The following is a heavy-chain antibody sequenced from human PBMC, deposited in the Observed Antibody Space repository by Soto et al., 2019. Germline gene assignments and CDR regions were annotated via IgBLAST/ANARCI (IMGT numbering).Heavy chain of an antibody. V-gene: IGHV1-69*01. Sequence: RRWAQHDPGQGLEWMGGIIPIFGTANYAQKFQGRVTITADESTSTAYMELSSLRSEDTAVYYCARGPKVGATSAFWRHRTPVTVSS. D-gene: IGHD1-26*01. J-gene: IGHJ4*01. CDR3: ARGPKVGATSAF. CDR2: IIPIFGTA.